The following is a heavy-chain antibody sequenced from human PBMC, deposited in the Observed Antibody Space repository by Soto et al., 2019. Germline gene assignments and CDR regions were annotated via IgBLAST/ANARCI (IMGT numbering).Heavy chain of an antibody. J-gene: IGHJ4*02. D-gene: IGHD6-13*01. CDR2: IIPILGIA. Sequence: QVQLVQSGAEVKKPGSSVKVSCKASGGTFSSYTISWVRQAPGQGLEWMGRIIPILGIANYAQKFQGRVTITADKSTSTAYMELRSLRSEDTAVYYCARGALAAAGMGVDYWGQGTLVTVSS. V-gene: IGHV1-69*02. CDR3: ARGALAAAGMGVDY. CDR1: GGTFSSYT.